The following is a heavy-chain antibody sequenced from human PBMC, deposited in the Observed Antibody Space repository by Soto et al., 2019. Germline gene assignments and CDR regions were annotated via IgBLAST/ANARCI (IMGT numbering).Heavy chain of an antibody. CDR3: AKDLLRPGRAYGMDV. CDR1: GFTFSSYG. J-gene: IGHJ6*02. V-gene: IGHV3-30*18. Sequence: QVQLVEYGGGVVQPGRSLRLSCAASGFTFSSYGMHWVRQAPGKVLEWVAVISYDGSNKYYADSVKGRFTISRDNSKNTLYLQMNSLRAEDTAVYYCAKDLLRPGRAYGMDVWGQGTTVTVSS. CDR2: ISYDGSNK.